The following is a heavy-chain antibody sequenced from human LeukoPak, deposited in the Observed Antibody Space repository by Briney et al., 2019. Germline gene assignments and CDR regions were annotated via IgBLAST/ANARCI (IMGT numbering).Heavy chain of an antibody. CDR2: ISGSGGST. D-gene: IGHD3-9*01. Sequence: GGTLRLSCAASGFTFSSYGMSWVRQAPGKGLEWVSAISGSGGSTYYADSVKGRFTISRDNSKNTLYLQMNSLRAEDTAVYYCAKDQPLRYFDWLLPTLFDYWGQGTLVTVSS. CDR1: GFTFSSYG. V-gene: IGHV3-23*01. J-gene: IGHJ4*02. CDR3: AKDQPLRYFDWLLPTLFDY.